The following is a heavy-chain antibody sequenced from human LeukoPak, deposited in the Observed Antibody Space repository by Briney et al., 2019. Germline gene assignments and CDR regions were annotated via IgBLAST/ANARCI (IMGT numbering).Heavy chain of an antibody. Sequence: QPGESLRLSCAASGFTFSDYGMHWVRQDPGKGLEWVAVIAHDASVAYYADWVKGRFTISRDNSRNTLYLQMNSLRAEDTAVYYCAKEPAPYSSGWYFPDDHWGQGALVTVSS. CDR3: AKEPAPYSSGWYFPDDH. D-gene: IGHD6-19*01. CDR1: GFTFSDYG. J-gene: IGHJ5*02. CDR2: IAHDASVA. V-gene: IGHV3-30*18.